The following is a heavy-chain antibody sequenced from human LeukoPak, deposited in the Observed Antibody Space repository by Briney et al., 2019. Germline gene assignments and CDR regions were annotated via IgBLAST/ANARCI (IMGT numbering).Heavy chain of an antibody. CDR3: ARLARLTLIRGVTGYHSLDV. V-gene: IGHV4-31*03. J-gene: IGHJ6*04. Sequence: PSQTLSLTCTVSGDSISSGDYYWTWIRQHPGKGLEWIGCIYYSGSTYYNLSLKSRVIISADTSKNHFSLKLSSVTAADTAVYYCARLARLTLIRGVTGYHSLDVWGKGTKVTVSS. D-gene: IGHD3-10*01. CDR1: GDSISSGDYY. CDR2: IYYSGST.